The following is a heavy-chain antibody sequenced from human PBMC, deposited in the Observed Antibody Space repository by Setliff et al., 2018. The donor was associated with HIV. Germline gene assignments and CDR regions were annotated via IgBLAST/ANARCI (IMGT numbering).Heavy chain of an antibody. CDR2: ITHSGST. CDR1: NGSFSGYY. CDR3: ARDDYHDSSGYEGASY. Sequence: PSETLSLTCAVYNGSFSGYYWIWIRQPPGKGLEWIGEITHSGSTNYNPSLKSRVTISVDTSKNQFSLKLTSVAAADTAVYYCARDDYHDSSGYEGASYWGRGTLVTVSS. J-gene: IGHJ4*02. V-gene: IGHV4-34*01. D-gene: IGHD3-22*01.